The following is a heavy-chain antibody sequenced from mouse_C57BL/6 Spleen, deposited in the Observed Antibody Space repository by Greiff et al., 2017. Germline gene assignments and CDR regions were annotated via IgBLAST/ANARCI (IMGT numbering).Heavy chain of an antibody. CDR1: GFTFSDYG. D-gene: IGHD1-1*01. CDR3: ARRGVTTVVAPYYFDY. CDR2: ISSGSSTI. V-gene: IGHV5-17*01. Sequence: EVQLVESGGGLVKPGGSLKLSCAASGFTFSDYGMHWVRQAPEKGLEWVAYISSGSSTIYYADTVKGRFTISRDNAKNTLFLQMTSLRSEDTAMYYCARRGVTTVVAPYYFDYWGQGTTLTVSS. J-gene: IGHJ2*01.